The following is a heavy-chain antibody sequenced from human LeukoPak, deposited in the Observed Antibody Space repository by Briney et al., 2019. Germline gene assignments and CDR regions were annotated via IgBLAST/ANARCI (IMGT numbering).Heavy chain of an antibody. V-gene: IGHV3-66*01. CDR2: FYSGGTT. CDR1: GFTVSNNY. Sequence: GGSLRLSCAASGFTVSNNYMSWVRQAPGKGLEWVSIFYSGGTTYYADSVMGRFTISRDISKNTLSLQMNSLRAEDTGVYYCARGRPSRFDPRGQGTLVTVSP. J-gene: IGHJ5*02. CDR3: ARGRPSRFDP.